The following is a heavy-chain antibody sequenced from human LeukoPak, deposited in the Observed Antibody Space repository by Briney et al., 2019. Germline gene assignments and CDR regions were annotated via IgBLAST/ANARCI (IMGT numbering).Heavy chain of an antibody. D-gene: IGHD3-9*01. V-gene: IGHV3-30-3*01. J-gene: IGHJ4*02. Sequence: GGSLRLSCAASGFTFSSYAMHWVRQAPGKGLEWVAVISYDGSNKYYADSVKGRFTISRDNSKNTLYLQMNSLRAEDTAVYYCARGHYDILTGYYTRFDYWGQGTLVTVSS. CDR3: ARGHYDILTGYYTRFDY. CDR1: GFTFSSYA. CDR2: ISYDGSNK.